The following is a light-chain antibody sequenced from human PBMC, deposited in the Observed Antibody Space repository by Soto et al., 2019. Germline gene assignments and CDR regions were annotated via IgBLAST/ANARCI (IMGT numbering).Light chain of an antibody. V-gene: IGLV2-14*01. CDR2: EVS. Sequence: QSALTQPASVSGSPGQSITISCTGTSSDVGGYNYVSWYQQHPGKAPKLMISEVSNRPSGISSRFSGSKSDNTASLTISGLQAVDEADYYCRSYSSLTSVVFGGGTKLTVL. CDR1: SSDVGGYNY. J-gene: IGLJ2*01. CDR3: RSYSSLTSVV.